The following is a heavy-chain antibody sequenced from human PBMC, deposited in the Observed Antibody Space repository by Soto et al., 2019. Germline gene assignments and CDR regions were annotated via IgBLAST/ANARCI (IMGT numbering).Heavy chain of an antibody. J-gene: IGHJ4*02. Sequence: QVQLVQSGAEVKKPGSSVKVSCKASGGTFSSYAISWVRQAPGQGLEWMGGIIPIFGTADYAQKFQGRVTITADESTSTGNMELSSLRSEDTAVYYCASHYDSSGYYSRGRDYWGQGTLVTVSS. V-gene: IGHV1-69*12. CDR2: IIPIFGTA. D-gene: IGHD3-22*01. CDR3: ASHYDSSGYYSRGRDY. CDR1: GGTFSSYA.